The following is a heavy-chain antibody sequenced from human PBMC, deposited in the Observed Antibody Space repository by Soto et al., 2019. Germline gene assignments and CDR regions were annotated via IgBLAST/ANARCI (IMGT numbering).Heavy chain of an antibody. CDR1: GYTFTSYA. CDR3: ARGGGYSGYEYFDY. D-gene: IGHD5-12*01. Sequence: QVQLVQSGAEVKKPGASVKVSCKASGYTFTSYAMHWVRQAPGQRLEWMGWINAGNGNTKYSQKFQGRVTITRDTSASTAYMELSSLRSEDTAVYYCARGGGYSGYEYFDYWGQGTLVTVSS. V-gene: IGHV1-3*01. J-gene: IGHJ4*02. CDR2: INAGNGNT.